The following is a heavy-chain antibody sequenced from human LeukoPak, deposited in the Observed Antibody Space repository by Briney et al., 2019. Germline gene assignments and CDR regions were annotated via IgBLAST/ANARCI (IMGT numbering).Heavy chain of an antibody. CDR1: GFTFSSYG. CDR2: MWYDGSHK. Sequence: PGGSLRLSCAASGFTFSSYGMHWVRQAPGKGLEWVAIMWYDGSHKYYVDSVKGRFTISRDNSKNTLYLQMNSLRADDTAVYYCARDRIVVIPTYRMDVWGQGTTVTVSS. V-gene: IGHV3-33*01. D-gene: IGHD2-2*01. CDR3: ARDRIVVIPTYRMDV. J-gene: IGHJ6*02.